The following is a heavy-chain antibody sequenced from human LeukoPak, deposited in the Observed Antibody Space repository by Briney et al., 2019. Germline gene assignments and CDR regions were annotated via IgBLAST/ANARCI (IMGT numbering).Heavy chain of an antibody. D-gene: IGHD6-13*01. Sequence: GGSLRLSCAASGFTFSSYSMNWVRQAPGKGLEWVSSISSSSSYIYYADSVKGRFTISRDNAKNSLYLQMNSLRAEDTAVYYCARETPSGIAAAGTMDYWGQGTLVTVSS. CDR1: GFTFSSYS. CDR2: ISSSSSYI. V-gene: IGHV3-21*01. J-gene: IGHJ4*02. CDR3: ARETPSGIAAAGTMDY.